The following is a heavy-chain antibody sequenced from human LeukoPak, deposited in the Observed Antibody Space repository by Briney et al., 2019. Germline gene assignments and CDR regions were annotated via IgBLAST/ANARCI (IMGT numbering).Heavy chain of an antibody. J-gene: IGHJ4*02. D-gene: IGHD2-15*01. CDR2: ISVYNGNT. V-gene: IGHV1-18*01. CDR3: VRKSATRRTSEFDY. Sequence: ASVKVSCKASGYTITAYGISWVRQAPGQGLEWMGWISVYNGNTNYAQKLQGRVTMTTDTSTSTAYMELRSLRSDDTAVFYCVRKSATRRTSEFDYWGQGTPVTVSS. CDR1: GYTITAYG.